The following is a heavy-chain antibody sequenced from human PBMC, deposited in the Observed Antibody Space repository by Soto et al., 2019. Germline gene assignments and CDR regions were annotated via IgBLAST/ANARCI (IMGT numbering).Heavy chain of an antibody. CDR2: ISAHNGNT. J-gene: IGHJ4*02. Sequence: QVHLVQSGAEVKKPGASVKVSCKASGYTFTSYGITWVRQAPGQGLEWMGWISAHNGNTDYAQKLQGRVIVTRDTSPSTAYMELRSLISDDTAVYYCARGRYGDYWGREPWSPSPQ. D-gene: IGHD1-1*01. CDR1: GYTFTSYG. CDR3: ARGRYGDY. V-gene: IGHV1-18*01.